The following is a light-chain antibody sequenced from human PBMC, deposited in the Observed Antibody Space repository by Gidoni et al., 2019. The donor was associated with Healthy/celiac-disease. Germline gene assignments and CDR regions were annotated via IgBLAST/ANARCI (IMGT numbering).Light chain of an antibody. Sequence: ETVITHSLSTLSVSPGERATLSCRASQRISSNLVWYQQKPGQAPRLLIYGASTRATGIPARFSGSGSGTEFTLTISSLQSEDIAVYYCQQYNNWPPGTFGQGTKLEIK. CDR2: GAS. CDR3: QQYNNWPPGT. V-gene: IGKV3-15*01. J-gene: IGKJ2*01. CDR1: QRISSN.